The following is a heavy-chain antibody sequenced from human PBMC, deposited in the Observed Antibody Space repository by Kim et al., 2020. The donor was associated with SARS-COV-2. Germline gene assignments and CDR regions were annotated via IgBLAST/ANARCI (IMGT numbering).Heavy chain of an antibody. CDR1: GFTFSSYE. J-gene: IGHJ4*02. Sequence: GGSLRLSCAASGFTFSSYEMNWVRQAPGKGLEWVSYISSSGSTIYYADSVKGRFTISRDNAKNSLYLQMNSLRAEDTAVYYCARFGSSYYDIFGEAYWGQGTLVTVSS. D-gene: IGHD3-9*01. CDR3: ARFGSSYYDIFGEAY. V-gene: IGHV3-48*03. CDR2: ISSSGSTI.